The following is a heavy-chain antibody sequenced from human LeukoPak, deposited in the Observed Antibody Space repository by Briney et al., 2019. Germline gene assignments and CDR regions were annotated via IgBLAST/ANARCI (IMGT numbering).Heavy chain of an antibody. CDR2: INHSGRT. V-gene: IGHV4-34*01. D-gene: IGHD2-15*01. CDR1: GGSFSGYY. Sequence: SETLSLTCAVYGGSFSGYYWSWIRQPPGKGLEWIGEINHSGRTNYNPSLKSRGTISVDTSKNQFSLKLSSVTAADTAVYYCARGYSPVVVVAATVYFDYWGQGTLVTVSS. J-gene: IGHJ4*02. CDR3: ARGYSPVVVVAATVYFDY.